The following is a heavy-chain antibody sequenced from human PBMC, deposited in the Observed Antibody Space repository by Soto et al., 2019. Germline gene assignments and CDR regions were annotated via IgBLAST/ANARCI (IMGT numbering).Heavy chain of an antibody. V-gene: IGHV5-51*01. CDR2: IFPSDSDT. D-gene: IGHD3-22*01. CDR1: GYRFTSYW. J-gene: IGHJ5*02. CDR3: ARKDKSGYFNWFDP. Sequence: GESLKISCRTSGYRFTSYWIAWVRQMPGKGLEWMGIIFPSDSDTRYSPSFQGQVTISADRSTSTVFLQWASLKASDTAVYFCARKDKSGYFNWFDPWGQGTLVTVYS.